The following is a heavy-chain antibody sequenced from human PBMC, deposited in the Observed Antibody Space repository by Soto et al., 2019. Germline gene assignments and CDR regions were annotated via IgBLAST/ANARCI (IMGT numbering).Heavy chain of an antibody. D-gene: IGHD6-13*01. J-gene: IGHJ6*02. CDR2: IYYSGST. V-gene: IGHV4-59*01. Sequence: PSETLSLTYTVSGGSISSYYWSWIRQPPGKGLEWIGYIYYSGSTNYNPSLKSRVTISVDTSKNQFSLKLSSVTAADTAVYYCASSNIAAAGFYYYALDVWGRGTTVT. CDR3: ASSNIAAAGFYYYALDV. CDR1: GGSISSYY.